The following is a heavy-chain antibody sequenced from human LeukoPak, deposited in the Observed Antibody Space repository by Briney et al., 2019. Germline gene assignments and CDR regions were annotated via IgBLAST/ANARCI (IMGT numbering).Heavy chain of an antibody. D-gene: IGHD5-18*01. V-gene: IGHV3-66*01. J-gene: IGHJ4*02. Sequence: PGGSLRLSCAASGFTVSSNYMSWVRQAPGKGLEWVSIIYSGGSTYYADSVKGRFNISRDNSKNTLYLQMNSLRAEDTAVYYCARDPVERRGYSYVIYWGQGTLVTVSS. CDR3: ARDPVERRGYSYVIY. CDR1: GFTVSSNY. CDR2: IYSGGST.